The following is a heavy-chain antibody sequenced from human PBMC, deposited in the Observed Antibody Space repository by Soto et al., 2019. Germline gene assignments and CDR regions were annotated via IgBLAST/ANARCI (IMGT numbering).Heavy chain of an antibody. CDR3: AKDQVGRMANRHYGMDV. CDR1: VFTFSIYA. CDR2: ISGSGGST. Sequence: WGCLRLFSAISVFTFSIYAMSWVRQAPGRGLEWVSAISGSGGSTYYADSVKGRFTISRDNSKNTLYLQMNSLRAEDTSAYYCAKDQVGRMANRHYGMDVWGQGTKVTGSS. D-gene: IGHD5-12*01. V-gene: IGHV3-23*01. J-gene: IGHJ6*02.